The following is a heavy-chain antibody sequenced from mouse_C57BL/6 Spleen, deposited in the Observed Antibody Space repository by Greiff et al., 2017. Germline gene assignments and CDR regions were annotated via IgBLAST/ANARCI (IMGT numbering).Heavy chain of an antibody. Sequence: VQLQQSGPGLVQPSQSLSIICTVSGFSLTSYGVHWVRPSSGKGLEWLGVIWSGGSTDYNAAFISRLSISKDNSKSQVFFKMNMLQADYTSIYYCTGNWAYYYGRFDYWGQGTTLTVSS. CDR1: GFSLTSYG. D-gene: IGHD1-1*01. J-gene: IGHJ2*01. CDR3: TGNWAYYYGRFDY. CDR2: IWSGGST. V-gene: IGHV2-2*01.